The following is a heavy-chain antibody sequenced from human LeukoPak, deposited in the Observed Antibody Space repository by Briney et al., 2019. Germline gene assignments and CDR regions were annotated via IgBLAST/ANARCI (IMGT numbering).Heavy chain of an antibody. V-gene: IGHV3-7*01. CDR2: IKQDGSEK. D-gene: IGHD3-22*01. Sequence: ETLSLTCAVYGGSFSGYYWSWVRQAPGKGLEWVANIKQDGSEKYYVDSVKGRFTISRDNAKNSLYLQMNSLRAEDTAVYYCARDKPTYYYDSSGPFDYWGQGTLVTVSS. J-gene: IGHJ4*02. CDR1: GGSFSGYY. CDR3: ARDKPTYYYDSSGPFDY.